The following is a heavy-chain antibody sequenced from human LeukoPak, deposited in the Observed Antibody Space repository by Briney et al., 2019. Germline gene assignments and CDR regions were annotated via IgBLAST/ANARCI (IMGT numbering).Heavy chain of an antibody. V-gene: IGHV1-3*04. CDR1: GYTLSQYA. D-gene: IGHD6-19*01. CDR3: AREQWLGSFYYYYYGLDV. Sequence: ASVKVSCKASGYTLSQYAMHWVRQAPGQRPEWMGWINSGNSNTKYDQKFQGRVTITRDTSANTAYMELSSLRSEDTAVYYCAREQWLGSFYYYYYGLDVWGHGTTVTVSS. CDR2: INSGNSNT. J-gene: IGHJ6*02.